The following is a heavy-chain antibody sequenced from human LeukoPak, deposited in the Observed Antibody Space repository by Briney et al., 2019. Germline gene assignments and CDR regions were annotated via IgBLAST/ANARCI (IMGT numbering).Heavy chain of an antibody. CDR2: INPNSGDT. CDR3: ARETIAVAGAFDY. V-gene: IGHV1-2*02. D-gene: IGHD6-19*01. J-gene: IGHJ4*02. Sequence: ASVKVSCKASEYPFTGYYMHWMRQAPGQGLEWMGWINPNSGDTNYAQKFQGRVTMTRDTSISTAYMELSRLRSDDMAVYSCARETIAVAGAFDYWGQGTLVTVSS. CDR1: EYPFTGYY.